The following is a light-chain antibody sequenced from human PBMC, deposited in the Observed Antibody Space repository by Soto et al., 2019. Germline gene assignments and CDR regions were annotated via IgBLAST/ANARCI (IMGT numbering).Light chain of an antibody. CDR2: VNSDGSH. Sequence: QPVLTQSPSASASLGASVKLTCTLSRGHSRYGIAWHQQQPDKGPQYLMKVNSDGSHTKGDGVPDRFSGSSSGAEYYLTISSLQSEDEADYYCQTWGTGIRVFGGGTQLTVL. V-gene: IGLV4-69*01. J-gene: IGLJ3*02. CDR1: RGHSRYG. CDR3: QTWGTGIRV.